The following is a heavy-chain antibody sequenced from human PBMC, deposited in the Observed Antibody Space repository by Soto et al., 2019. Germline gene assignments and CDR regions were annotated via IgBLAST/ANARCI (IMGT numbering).Heavy chain of an antibody. CDR3: ARVRTTVTTDAFDI. V-gene: IGHV3-33*01. CDR1: GFTFSSYG. Sequence: PGGSLRLSCAASGFTFSSYGMHWVRQAPGKGLEWVAVIWYDGSNKYYADSVKGRFTISRDNSKNTLYLQMNSLRAEDTAVYYCARVRTTVTTDAFDIWGQGTMVTVSS. D-gene: IGHD4-17*01. J-gene: IGHJ3*02. CDR2: IWYDGSNK.